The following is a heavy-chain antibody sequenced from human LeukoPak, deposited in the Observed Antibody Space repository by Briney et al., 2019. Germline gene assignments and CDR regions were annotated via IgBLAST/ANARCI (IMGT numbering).Heavy chain of an antibody. CDR1: GFNVTTNY. D-gene: IGHD5-24*01. J-gene: IGHJ4*02. Sequence: GGSLRLSCAASGFNVTTNYMSWVRQAPGKGMEWVSVIYSGGTTYYADSVKGRFTISRDISKNTLSLQMHSLRAEDTAVYYCARGRRDGYNLGYWGQGTLVAVSS. CDR3: ARGRRDGYNLGY. CDR2: IYSGGTT. V-gene: IGHV3-53*01.